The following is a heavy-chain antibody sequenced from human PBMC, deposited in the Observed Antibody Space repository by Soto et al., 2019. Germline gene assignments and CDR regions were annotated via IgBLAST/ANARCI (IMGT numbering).Heavy chain of an antibody. CDR3: AKAPRVYSSVEHWFDP. Sequence: QVQLVESGGGVVQPGRSLRLSCAASGFTFSSYGMHWVRQAPGKGLEWVAVISYDGSNKYYADSVKGRFTISRDNSKNTLYLQRNSLRAEDTVVYYCAKAPRVYSSVEHWFDPWGQGTLVTVSS. J-gene: IGHJ5*02. CDR2: ISYDGSNK. V-gene: IGHV3-30*18. D-gene: IGHD6-19*01. CDR1: GFTFSSYG.